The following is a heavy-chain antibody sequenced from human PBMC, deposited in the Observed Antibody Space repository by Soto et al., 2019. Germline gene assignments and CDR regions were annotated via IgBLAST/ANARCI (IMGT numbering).Heavy chain of an antibody. D-gene: IGHD2-15*01. CDR1: GGTFSSYA. Sequence: GASVKVSCKAPGGTFSSYAISWVRQAPGQGLEWMGGIIPIFGTANYAQKFQGRVTITADKSTSTAYMELSSLRSEDTAVYYCARGDTVVDATDNWFDPWGQGTLVTVSS. CDR3: ARGDTVVDATDNWFDP. CDR2: IIPIFGTA. V-gene: IGHV1-69*06. J-gene: IGHJ5*02.